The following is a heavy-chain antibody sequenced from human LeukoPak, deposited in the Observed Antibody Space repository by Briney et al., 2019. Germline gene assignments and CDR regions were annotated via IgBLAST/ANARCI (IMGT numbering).Heavy chain of an antibody. J-gene: IGHJ4*02. CDR3: ARLPYRDGVAQDY. Sequence: ASVKVSCKTSGYTFTRYYMQWVRQAPGHGLEWMGIINPISGATEYAQKFQGRVTITRDTSTSTVYMELSSLRSEDTAMYYCARLPYRDGVAQDYWGQGTLVTVSS. CDR1: GYTFTRYY. V-gene: IGHV1-46*01. D-gene: IGHD3-16*02. CDR2: INPISGAT.